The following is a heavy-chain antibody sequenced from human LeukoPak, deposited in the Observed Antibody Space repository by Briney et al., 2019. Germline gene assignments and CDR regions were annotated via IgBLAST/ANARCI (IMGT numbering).Heavy chain of an antibody. Sequence: GGSLRLSCAASGFTFSSYGMSWVRQAPGKGLEWVSAISGSGGSTYYADSVKGRFTISRDNSKNTLYLQMNSLRAEDTAVYYCAKVIRRGDWLLDYWGQGTLVTVSS. CDR2: ISGSGGST. J-gene: IGHJ4*02. V-gene: IGHV3-23*01. D-gene: IGHD3/OR15-3a*01. CDR1: GFTFSSYG. CDR3: AKVIRRGDWLLDY.